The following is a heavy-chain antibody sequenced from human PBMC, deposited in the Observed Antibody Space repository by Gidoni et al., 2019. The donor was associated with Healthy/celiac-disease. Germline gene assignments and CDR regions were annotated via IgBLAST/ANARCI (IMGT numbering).Heavy chain of an antibody. V-gene: IGHV1-69*01. Sequence: QVQLVQSGAEVKKPGSSVKVSCKASGGTFSSYAISWVRQAPGQGLEWMGGIIPIFGTANYAQKFQGRVTITADESTSTAYMELSSLRSEDTAVYYCARGEDVVVVAATLYYYYMDVWGKGTTVTVSS. CDR2: IIPIFGTA. CDR3: ARGEDVVVVAATLYYYYMDV. D-gene: IGHD2-15*01. CDR1: GGTFSSYA. J-gene: IGHJ6*03.